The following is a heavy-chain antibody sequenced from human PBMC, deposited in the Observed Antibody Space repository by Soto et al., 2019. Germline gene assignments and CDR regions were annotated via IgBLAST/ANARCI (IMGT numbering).Heavy chain of an antibody. CDR3: AKAHMWGGTEWETSFDS. CDR2: ISWNSGSI. D-gene: IGHD1-26*01. Sequence: EMQLVESGGGLVQPGRSLRLSCAASGFTFDDYAMHWVRQAPEKGLEWVSGISWNSGSIGYADTVKGRFTISRDNAKNSLYLQMNSLRPEDTALYFCAKAHMWGGTEWETSFDSWGQGTLVTVSS. CDR1: GFTFDDYA. V-gene: IGHV3-9*01. J-gene: IGHJ4*02.